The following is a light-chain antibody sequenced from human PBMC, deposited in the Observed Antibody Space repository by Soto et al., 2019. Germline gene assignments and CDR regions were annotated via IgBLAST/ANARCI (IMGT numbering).Light chain of an antibody. J-gene: IGKJ4*01. CDR2: HAS. CDR1: ESVSSY. Sequence: QSPATLSLSPGERATLSCRASESVSSYLAWYQQKPGKAPKFLIYHASILESGVPSRFSGSASGTEFTLTISSLLPDDFATYFCQHYDSYPLTFGGGTKVDIK. V-gene: IGKV1-5*01. CDR3: QHYDSYPLT.